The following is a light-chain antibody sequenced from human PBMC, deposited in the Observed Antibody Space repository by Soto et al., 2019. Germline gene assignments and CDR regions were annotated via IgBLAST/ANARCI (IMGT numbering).Light chain of an antibody. CDR3: SSYTSSSTGV. CDR2: EVS. CDR1: SSDVGDYNY. J-gene: IGLJ3*02. Sequence: QSALTQPASVSGSPGQSITISCTGTSSDVGDYNYVSWYQQHPGKAPKLMIYEVSNRPSGVSYRFSGSKSGNTASLTISGLQAEDEADYYCSSYTSSSTGVFGGGTKLTVL. V-gene: IGLV2-14*01.